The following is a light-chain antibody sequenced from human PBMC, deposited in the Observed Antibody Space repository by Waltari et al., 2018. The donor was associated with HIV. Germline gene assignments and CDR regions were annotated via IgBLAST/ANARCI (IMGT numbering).Light chain of an antibody. CDR3: SSYMVNNGLV. Sequence: QSVLTQPASVSASPGQSISIPCSGTYDDVGGFNFVSWYQQYAGKAPTVILYEVSKRPSGSPGRVSGSKSGNTASRTIAGLQPGDEADYYCSSYMVNNGLVFGGGTRVTVL. V-gene: IGLV2-14*03. J-gene: IGLJ2*01. CDR1: YDDVGGFNF. CDR2: EVS.